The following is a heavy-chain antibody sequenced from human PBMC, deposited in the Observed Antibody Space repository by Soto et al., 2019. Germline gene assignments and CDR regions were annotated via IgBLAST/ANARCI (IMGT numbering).Heavy chain of an antibody. CDR2: IKSKTDGGTT. J-gene: IGHJ4*02. CDR1: GFTFSNAW. D-gene: IGHD3-22*01. CDR3: TTESPPIYYYDSSGYLEGGDY. V-gene: IGHV3-15*07. Sequence: PGGSLRLSCAASGFTFSNAWMNGVRQAPGKGLEWVGRIKSKTDGGTTDYAAPVKGRFTISRDDSKNTLYLQMNSLKTEDTAVYYCTTESPPIYYYDSSGYLEGGDYWGQGTLVTVSS.